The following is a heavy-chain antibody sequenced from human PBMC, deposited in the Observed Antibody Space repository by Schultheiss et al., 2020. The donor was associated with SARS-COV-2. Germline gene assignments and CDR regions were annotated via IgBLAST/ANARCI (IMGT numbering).Heavy chain of an antibody. V-gene: IGHV3-23*01. J-gene: IGHJ4*02. CDR3: AKAGRFLEWLFLDDYFDY. D-gene: IGHD3-3*01. CDR1: GFTFSDHY. CDR2: ISGSGGST. Sequence: GESLKISCAASGFTFSDHYMDWVRQAPGKGLEWVSAISGSGGSTYYADSVKGRFTISRDNSKNTLYLQMNSLRAEDTAVYYCAKAGRFLEWLFLDDYFDYWGQGTLVTVSS.